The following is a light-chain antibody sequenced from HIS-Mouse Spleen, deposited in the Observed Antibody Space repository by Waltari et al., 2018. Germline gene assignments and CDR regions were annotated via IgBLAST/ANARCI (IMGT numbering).Light chain of an antibody. CDR1: KLGDKY. V-gene: IGLV3-1*01. J-gene: IGLJ1*01. Sequence: SYELTQPPSVSVSPGQTASITCSGDKLGDKYACWYQQKPGQSPVLVIYKDSKRPSGIPDRFSGSNSGNTATLTISGTQAMDEADYYCQAWDSSTYVFGTGTKVTVL. CDR3: QAWDSSTYV. CDR2: KDS.